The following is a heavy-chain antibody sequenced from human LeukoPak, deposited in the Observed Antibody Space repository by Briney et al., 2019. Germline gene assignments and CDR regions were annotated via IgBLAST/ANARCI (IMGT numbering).Heavy chain of an antibody. CDR3: VRLYAY. J-gene: IGHJ4*02. CDR2: ITGDGSST. D-gene: IGHD2/OR15-2a*01. CDR1: GFTFSNYF. V-gene: IGHV3-74*01. Sequence: GGSLRLSCAASGFTFSNYFMHWVRQVPGEGPVWVSRITGDGSSTSYADSVKGRFTISRDNAKNTLYLQMNSLRAEDTALYYCVRLYAYWGQGTLVTVSS.